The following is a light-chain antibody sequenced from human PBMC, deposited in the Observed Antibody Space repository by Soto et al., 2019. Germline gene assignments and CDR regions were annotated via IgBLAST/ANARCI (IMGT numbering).Light chain of an antibody. CDR1: QSVSSSY. Sequence: EIVLTQSPGTLSLSIGERATLSCRASQSVSSSYLAWYQQKPGQAPRLLIYGASSRATGIPDRFSGSGSGTDFTLTISRLEPEDFAVYYCQQYGSSPLTFGQGTKGEIK. CDR3: QQYGSSPLT. J-gene: IGKJ1*01. V-gene: IGKV3-20*01. CDR2: GAS.